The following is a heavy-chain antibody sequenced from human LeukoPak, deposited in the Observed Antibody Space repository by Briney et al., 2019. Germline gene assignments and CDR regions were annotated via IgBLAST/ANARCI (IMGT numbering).Heavy chain of an antibody. Sequence: GGSLRLSCAASGFTFSSYAMSWVRQAPGKGLEWVSSISSSSSYIYYADSVKGRFTISRDNAKNSLYLQMNSLRAEDTAVYYCARDDLGYDSSGYPSGWGQGTLVTVSS. J-gene: IGHJ4*02. V-gene: IGHV3-21*01. CDR3: ARDDLGYDSSGYPSG. CDR2: ISSSSSYI. CDR1: GFTFSSYA. D-gene: IGHD3-22*01.